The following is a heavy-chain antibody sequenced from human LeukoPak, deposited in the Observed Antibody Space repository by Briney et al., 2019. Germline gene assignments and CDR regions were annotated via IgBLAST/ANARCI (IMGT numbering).Heavy chain of an antibody. CDR2: INPNSGDT. D-gene: IGHD5-18*01. V-gene: IGHV1-2*02. J-gene: IGHJ4*02. CDR3: AGGNWIQRPLRGSTIDY. CDR1: GYSFTDYY. Sequence: EASVKVSCKASGYSFTDYYMHWVRQAPGQGLEWMGWINPNSGDTNFAQKFQGRVTMTRDTSISTAYMELSRLRSDDTAVYYCAGGNWIQRPLRGSTIDYWGQGTLVTVSS.